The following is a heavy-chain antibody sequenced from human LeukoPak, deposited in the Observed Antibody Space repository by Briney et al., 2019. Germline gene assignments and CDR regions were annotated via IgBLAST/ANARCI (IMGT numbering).Heavy chain of an antibody. D-gene: IGHD3-9*01. CDR2: ISGSGGST. Sequence: GGSLRLSCAASGFTFSSYAMSWVRQAPGKGLEWVSAISGSGGSTYYADSVKGRFTISRGNSKNMLYLQMNSLRAEDTAVYYCAKELLSGHYSPFDYWGQGTLVSVSS. J-gene: IGHJ4*02. CDR3: AKELLSGHYSPFDY. CDR1: GFTFSSYA. V-gene: IGHV3-23*01.